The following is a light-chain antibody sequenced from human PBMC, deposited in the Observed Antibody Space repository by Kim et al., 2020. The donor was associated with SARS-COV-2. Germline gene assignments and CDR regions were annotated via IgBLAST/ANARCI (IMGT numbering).Light chain of an antibody. V-gene: IGKV1-39*01. CDR3: QQSYFTPLT. CDR2: AAS. J-gene: IGKJ4*01. CDR1: RTVSTF. Sequence: APVGNKITISGRPNRTVSTFLNWYRKKRGKAPALLFYAASSLRSGVPSRGGGSVSGTLFTLTIRSLQPHNLATYNCQQSYFTPLTFGSGTKVDIK.